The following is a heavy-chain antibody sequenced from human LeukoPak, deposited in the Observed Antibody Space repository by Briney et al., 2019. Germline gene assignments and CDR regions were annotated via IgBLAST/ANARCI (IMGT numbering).Heavy chain of an antibody. CDR3: AREPPTYCSSTSCYTGGLDY. J-gene: IGHJ4*02. CDR1: GGSISSGDYY. CDR2: IYYSGST. Sequence: SETLSLTCTVSGGSISSGDYYWSWIRQPPGKGLEWIGCIYYSGSTNYNPSLKSRVTISVDTSKNQFSLKLSSVTAADTAVYYCAREPPTYCSSTSCYTGGLDYWGQGTLVTVSS. V-gene: IGHV4-61*08. D-gene: IGHD2-2*02.